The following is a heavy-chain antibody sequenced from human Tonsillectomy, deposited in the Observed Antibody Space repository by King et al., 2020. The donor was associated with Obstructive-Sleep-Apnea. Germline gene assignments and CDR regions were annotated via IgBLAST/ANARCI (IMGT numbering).Heavy chain of an antibody. CDR2: IKQDGSEK. CDR3: ARDPDSSGGHY. J-gene: IGHJ4*02. Sequence: VQLVESGGGLVQPGGSLRLLCDASGFSFSIYWMSWVRQAPGEGLEWVANIKQDGSEKYYVKSVKGRFTISRDNAKNSLYLQMNSLRAEDTAVYYCARDPDSSGGHYWGQGTLVTVSS. D-gene: IGHD6-19*01. V-gene: IGHV3-7*03. CDR1: GFSFSIYW.